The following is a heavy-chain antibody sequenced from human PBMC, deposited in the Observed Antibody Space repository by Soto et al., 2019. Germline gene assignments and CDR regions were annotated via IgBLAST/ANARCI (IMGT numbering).Heavy chain of an antibody. V-gene: IGHV4-39*01. CDR1: GGSISSSSYY. CDR3: ASGVPAAIGYYYYYMGV. CDR2: IYYSGST. J-gene: IGHJ6*03. D-gene: IGHD2-2*01. Sequence: QLQLQESGPGLVKPSETLSLTCTVSGGSISSSSYYWGWIRQPPGKGLEWIGSIYYSGSTYYNPSLKSRVTISVDTSKNQFSLKLSSVTAADTAVYYCASGVPAAIGYYYYYMGVWGKGTTVTVSS.